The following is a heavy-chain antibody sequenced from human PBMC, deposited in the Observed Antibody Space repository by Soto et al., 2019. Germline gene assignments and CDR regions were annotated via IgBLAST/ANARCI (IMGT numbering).Heavy chain of an antibody. J-gene: IGHJ5*02. Sequence: EVQLLESGGGLVQAGGSLRLSCTASVFIFSDYAMSWVRQSPGKGLEWVSGISGSGVRTYFADSVKGRFSVSRDNSEKTLSLQMNSLRVEDAAVYYCEKSRGGELLRLDRDPWGQGTLVTVSS. CDR3: EKSRGGELLRLDRDP. CDR1: VFIFSDYA. CDR2: ISGSGVRT. V-gene: IGHV3-23*01. D-gene: IGHD5-12*01.